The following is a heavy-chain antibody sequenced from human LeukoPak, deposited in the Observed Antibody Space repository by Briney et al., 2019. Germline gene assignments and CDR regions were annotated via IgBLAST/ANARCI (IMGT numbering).Heavy chain of an antibody. V-gene: IGHV3-30-3*01. CDR2: ISYDGSNK. CDR3: ARDCQYYDILAGFGY. CDR1: GFTFSGYA. Sequence: GRSLRLSCAASGFTFSGYAMHWVRQAPGKGLEWVAVISYDGSNKYYADSVKGRFTISRDNSKNTLYLQMNSLRAEDTAVYYCARDCQYYDILAGFGYWGQGTLVTVSS. D-gene: IGHD3-9*01. J-gene: IGHJ4*02.